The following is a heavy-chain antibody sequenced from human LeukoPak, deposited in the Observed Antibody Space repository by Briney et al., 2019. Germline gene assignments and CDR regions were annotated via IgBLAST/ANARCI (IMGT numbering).Heavy chain of an antibody. CDR3: ARKTYCSGGRCYGENWFDP. D-gene: IGHD2-15*01. CDR2: IFYTGNA. Sequence: SETLSLTCTVTGGSISGYHWNWIRLSPGRGLEWIANIFYTGNADYNPSLESRVTISVDTSKNEISLILSSVTAADTAIYYCARKTYCSGGRCYGENWFDPWGQGTLVTVSS. V-gene: IGHV4-59*08. CDR1: GGSISGYH. J-gene: IGHJ5*02.